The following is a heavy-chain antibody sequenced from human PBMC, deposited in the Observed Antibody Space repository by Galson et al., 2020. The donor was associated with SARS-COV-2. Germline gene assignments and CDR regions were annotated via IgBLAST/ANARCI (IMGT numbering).Heavy chain of an antibody. V-gene: IGHV3-23*01. Sequence: GESLKISCAASGFTFSSYAISWVRQAPGKGQEWVSAISSSGGSTYYADSVRGRFTISRDNSKNTLYLQMNSLRAEDTAVYYCAKHSTSRHYDILTGYYVFPPNDAFDIWGQGTMVTVSS. J-gene: IGHJ3*02. CDR1: GFTFSSYA. CDR2: ISSSGGST. CDR3: AKHSTSRHYDILTGYYVFPPNDAFDI. D-gene: IGHD3-9*01.